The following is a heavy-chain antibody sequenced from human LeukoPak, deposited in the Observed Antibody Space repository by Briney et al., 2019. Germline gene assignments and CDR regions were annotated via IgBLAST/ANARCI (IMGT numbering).Heavy chain of an antibody. V-gene: IGHV3-43*02. CDR1: GFTFDDYA. Sequence: GGSLRLSCAASGFTFDDYAMHWVRQAPGKGLEWVSLISGDGGSTYYADSVKGRLTISRDNSKNSLYLQMNSLRTEDTALYYCAKELWFGEFSGVFDYWGQGTLVTVSS. D-gene: IGHD3-10*01. J-gene: IGHJ4*02. CDR3: AKELWFGEFSGVFDY. CDR2: ISGDGGST.